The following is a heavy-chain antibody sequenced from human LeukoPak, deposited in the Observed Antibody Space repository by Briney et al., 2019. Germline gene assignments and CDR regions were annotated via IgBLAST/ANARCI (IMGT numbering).Heavy chain of an antibody. V-gene: IGHV3-48*01. D-gene: IGHD6-13*01. CDR1: GFTFSSYS. Sequence: GGSLRLSCAASGFTFSSYSMNWVRQAPGKGLEWVSYISSSSSTIYYADSVKGRFTISRDNAKNSLYLQMNSLRAEDTAVYYCAREATAGYSSSWYSYYYYYMDVWGKGTTVTVSS. CDR3: AREATAGYSSSWYSYYYYYMDV. J-gene: IGHJ6*03. CDR2: ISSSSSTI.